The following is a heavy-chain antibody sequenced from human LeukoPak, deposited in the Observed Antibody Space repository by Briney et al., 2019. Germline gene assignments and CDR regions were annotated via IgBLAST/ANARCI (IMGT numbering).Heavy chain of an antibody. CDR2: IYYSGST. CDR3: ARSLTPDYVGWFDP. V-gene: IGHV4-59*08. J-gene: IGHJ5*02. D-gene: IGHD4-17*01. Sequence: SETLSLTCTVSGGSISSYYWSWIRQPPGKGLKWIGYIYYSGSTNYNPSLKSRVTISVDTSKNQFSLKLSSVTAADTAVYYCARSLTPDYVGWFDPWGQGTLVTVSS. CDR1: GGSISSYY.